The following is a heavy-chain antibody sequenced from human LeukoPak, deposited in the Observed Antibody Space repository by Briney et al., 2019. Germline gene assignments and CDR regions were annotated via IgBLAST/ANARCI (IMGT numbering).Heavy chain of an antibody. J-gene: IGHJ4*02. Sequence: SETLSLACTVSGGSISSYYWSWIRQPPGKGLEWIGYIYYSGSTNYNPSLKSRVTISVDASKNQFSLKLSSVTAADTAVYYCARGKATFDYWGQGTLVTVSS. V-gene: IGHV4-59*01. CDR3: ARGKATFDY. CDR1: GGSISSYY. CDR2: IYYSGST. D-gene: IGHD5-12*01.